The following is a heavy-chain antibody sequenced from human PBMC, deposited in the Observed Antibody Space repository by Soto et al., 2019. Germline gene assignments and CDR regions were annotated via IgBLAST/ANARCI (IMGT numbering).Heavy chain of an antibody. CDR1: GYTFTSYA. D-gene: IGHD3-3*01. Sequence: AAVKVSCKASGYTFTSYAMNWVRQAPGQGLEWMGWINTNTGNPTYAQGFTGRFVFSLDTSVSTAYLQICSLKAEDTAVYYCARGGYDFWSGYLTPDYSGQGPLVTVSS. CDR3: ARGGYDFWSGYLTPDY. V-gene: IGHV7-4-1*01. CDR2: INTNTGNP. J-gene: IGHJ4*02.